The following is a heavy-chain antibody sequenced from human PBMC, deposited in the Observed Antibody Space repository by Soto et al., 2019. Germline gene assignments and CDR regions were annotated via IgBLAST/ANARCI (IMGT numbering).Heavy chain of an antibody. CDR1: GFTFSSYS. CDR2: ISSSSSYI. V-gene: IGHV3-21*01. Sequence: EVQLVESGGGLVKPGESLRLSCAASGFTFSSYSMNWVRQAPGKGLEWVSSISSSSSYIYYADSVKGRFTISRDNAKNSLYLQMNSLRAEDTAVYYCARGESGGYSYGYYYYYYMDVWGKGTTVTVSS. J-gene: IGHJ6*03. CDR3: ARGESGGYSYGYYYYYYMDV. D-gene: IGHD5-18*01.